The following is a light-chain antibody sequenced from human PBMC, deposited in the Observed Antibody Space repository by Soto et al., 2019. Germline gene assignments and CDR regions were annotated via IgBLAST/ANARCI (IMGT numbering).Light chain of an antibody. CDR1: NIGSKS. Sequence: SYELTQPPSVSVAPGKTARITCGGNNIGSKSVHWYQQKPGQAPVLVIYYDSDRPSGIPERFSGSNSGNTATLTISRVEAGDAAYYYGQMWERSSVHPEVFGTG. CDR3: QMWERSSVHPEV. CDR2: YDS. V-gene: IGLV3-21*01. J-gene: IGLJ1*01.